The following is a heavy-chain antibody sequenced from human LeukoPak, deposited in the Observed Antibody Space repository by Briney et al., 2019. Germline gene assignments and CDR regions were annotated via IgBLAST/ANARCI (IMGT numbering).Heavy chain of an antibody. J-gene: IGHJ4*02. CDR2: IYYSGST. CDR3: AGFIVVVVAATS. V-gene: IGHV4-39*01. CDR1: GGSISSSSYY. D-gene: IGHD2-15*01. Sequence: SETLSLTCTVSGGSISSSSYYWGWIRQPPGKGLEWIGSIYYSGSTYYNPSLKSLVTISVDTSKNQFSLKLSSVTAADTAVYYCAGFIVVVVAATSWGQGTLVTVSS.